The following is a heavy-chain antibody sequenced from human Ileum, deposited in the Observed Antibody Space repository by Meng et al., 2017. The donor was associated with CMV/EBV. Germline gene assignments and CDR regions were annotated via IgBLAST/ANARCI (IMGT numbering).Heavy chain of an antibody. J-gene: IGHJ5*02. CDR1: GFSLSSSGVG. Sequence: CTCSGFSLSSSGVGVGWIRQTPGKALEWLALIYWSDDKYYSPSLKSRLSITKDTSKNQVVLTMTSMDPVDTATYYCARNHKADWFDPWGQGTLVTVSS. V-gene: IGHV2-5*01. CDR2: IYWSDDK. CDR3: ARNHKADWFDP.